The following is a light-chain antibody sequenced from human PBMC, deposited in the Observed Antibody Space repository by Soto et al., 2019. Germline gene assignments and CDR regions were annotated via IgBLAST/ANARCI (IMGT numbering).Light chain of an antibody. Sequence: EIVLTQSPATLSLSPGERATLSCRASQSVSSYLAWYQHKPGQAPRLLIYDASNRATGIPARFSGSGSGTDFTLTISSLEPDYFAVYFCQQRSNWPLITFGPGTRLDI. J-gene: IGKJ5*01. CDR1: QSVSSY. V-gene: IGKV3-11*01. CDR3: QQRSNWPLIT. CDR2: DAS.